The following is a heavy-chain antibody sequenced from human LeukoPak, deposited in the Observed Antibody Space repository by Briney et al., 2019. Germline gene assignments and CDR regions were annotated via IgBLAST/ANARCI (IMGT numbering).Heavy chain of an antibody. D-gene: IGHD3-10*01. CDR1: GYTFTGYY. V-gene: IGHV1-2*02. Sequence: GASVKVSCKASGYTFTGYYMHWVRQAPGQGLEWMGWINPNSGGTNHAQKFQGRVTMTRDTSISTAYMELSRLRSDDTAVYYCARQYYYGSGSYYDSYYFDYWGQGTLVTVSS. CDR3: ARQYYYGSGSYYDSYYFDY. CDR2: INPNSGGT. J-gene: IGHJ4*02.